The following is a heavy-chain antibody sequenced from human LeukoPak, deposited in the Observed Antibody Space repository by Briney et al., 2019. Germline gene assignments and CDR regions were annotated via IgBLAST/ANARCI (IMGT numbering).Heavy chain of an antibody. J-gene: IGHJ6*02. CDR2: INHSGST. V-gene: IGHV4-34*01. D-gene: IGHD1-26*01. Sequence: SETLSLTCAVYGGSFSGYYWSWIRQPPGKGLEWIGEINHSGSTNYNPSLKSRVTISVDTSKNQFSLKLSSVTAADTAMYYCARVRRTAVSRYSGYYYYYGMDVWGQGTTVTVSS. CDR3: ARVRRTAVSRYSGYYYYYGMDV. CDR1: GGSFSGYY.